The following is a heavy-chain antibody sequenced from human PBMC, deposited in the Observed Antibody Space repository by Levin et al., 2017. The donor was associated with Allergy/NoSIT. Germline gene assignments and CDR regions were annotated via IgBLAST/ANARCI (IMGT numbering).Heavy chain of an antibody. CDR2: ISYDGSNK. J-gene: IGHJ3*02. D-gene: IGHD2-15*01. CDR1: GFTFSSYA. Sequence: LSLTCAASGFTFSSYAMHWVRQAPGKGLEWVAVISYDGSNKYYADSVKGRFTISRDNSKNTLYLQMNSLRAEDTAVYYCARRIGGVVVAATRNDAFDIWGQGTMVTVSS. V-gene: IGHV3-30-3*01. CDR3: ARRIGGVVVAATRNDAFDI.